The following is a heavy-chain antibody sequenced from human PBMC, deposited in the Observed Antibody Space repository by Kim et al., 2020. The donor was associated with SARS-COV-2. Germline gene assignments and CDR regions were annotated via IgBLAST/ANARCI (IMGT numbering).Heavy chain of an antibody. CDR3: ATIPGLGSGSYYPSPPYYYYGMDV. J-gene: IGHJ6*02. CDR2: IDPSDSYT. CDR1: GYSFTSYW. D-gene: IGHD3-10*01. V-gene: IGHV5-10-1*01. Sequence: GESLKISCKGSGYSFTSYWISWVRQMPGKGLEWMGRIDPSDSYTNYSPSFQGHVTISADKSISTAYLQWSSLKASDTAMYYCATIPGLGSGSYYPSPPYYYYGMDVWGQGTTVTVSS.